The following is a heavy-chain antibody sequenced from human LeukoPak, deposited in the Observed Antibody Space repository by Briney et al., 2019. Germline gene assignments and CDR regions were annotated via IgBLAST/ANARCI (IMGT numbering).Heavy chain of an antibody. Sequence: PSETLSLTCGVSDGSISSSNWWSWVRQPPGKGLEWIGEIYHSGSTNYNPSLESRVSISIDKSKNQFSLKLNSVTAADTAVYYCARVPVDSDELDIWGQRTMVTVS. D-gene: IGHD2-15*01. CDR3: ARVPVDSDELDI. CDR1: DGSISSSNW. J-gene: IGHJ3*02. V-gene: IGHV4-4*02. CDR2: IYHSGST.